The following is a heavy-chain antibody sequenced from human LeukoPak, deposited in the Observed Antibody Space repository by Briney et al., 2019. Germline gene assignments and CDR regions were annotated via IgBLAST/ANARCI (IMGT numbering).Heavy chain of an antibody. CDR2: MSYDGSNK. Sequence: GGYLRLCCAAAGFTFSSYAIHWVRQDPGLWLHWVALMSYDGSNKYYADSVKGRFTISRDNSKNTLYLQMNSLRAEDTAVYYCARAPRGSSSWYYFDYWGQGTLVTVSS. CDR3: ARAPRGSSSWYYFDY. D-gene: IGHD6-13*01. CDR1: GFTFSSYA. J-gene: IGHJ4*02. V-gene: IGHV3-30*01.